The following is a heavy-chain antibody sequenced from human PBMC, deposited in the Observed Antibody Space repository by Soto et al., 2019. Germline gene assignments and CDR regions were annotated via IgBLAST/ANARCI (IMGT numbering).Heavy chain of an antibody. J-gene: IGHJ4*02. Sequence: EVQLVESGGGLVQPGGSLKLSCAASGFTFSGSAMHWVRQASGKGLEWVGRIRSKANSYATAYAASVKGRFTISRDDSKNTAYLQMNSLKTEDTAVYYCTRHGVGWNDGIDYRGQGTLVTVSS. CDR1: GFTFSGSA. V-gene: IGHV3-73*01. D-gene: IGHD1-1*01. CDR2: IRSKANSYAT. CDR3: TRHGVGWNDGIDY.